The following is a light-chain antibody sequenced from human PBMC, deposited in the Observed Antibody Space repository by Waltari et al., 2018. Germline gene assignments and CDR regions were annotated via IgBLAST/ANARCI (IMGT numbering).Light chain of an antibody. CDR2: KVS. J-gene: IGKJ2*03. Sequence: DVVMTQSPLSLPVTLGQPASIPCRSSQSLVYSDGNLYLNWFQQRPGQSPRRLIYKVSRRDSGVPDRFSGSGSGTDFTLRISRVEAEDVGLYFCMQGTNWPQSFGRGPSWRSN. V-gene: IGKV2-30*01. CDR3: MQGTNWPQS. CDR1: QSLVYSDGNLY.